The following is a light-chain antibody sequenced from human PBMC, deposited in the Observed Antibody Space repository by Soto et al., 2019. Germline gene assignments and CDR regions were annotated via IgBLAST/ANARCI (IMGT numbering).Light chain of an antibody. CDR3: QQYGNSPLT. CDR2: GAS. V-gene: IGKV3-20*01. J-gene: IGKJ4*01. CDR1: QSVTSSY. Sequence: EMVLTQSPGTLYLSPGERATLSCRASQSVTSSYLAWYQQKPGQAPRLLIYGASSRATGIPDRFSGSGSGTDFTLTISRLEPEDFAVYYCQQYGNSPLTFGGGTKVQIK.